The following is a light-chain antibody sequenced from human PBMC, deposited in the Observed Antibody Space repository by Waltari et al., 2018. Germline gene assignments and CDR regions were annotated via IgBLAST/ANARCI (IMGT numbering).Light chain of an antibody. CDR3: SSYTSSTYPVV. V-gene: IGLV2-14*01. Sequence: QSALTQPASVSGSPGQSVTISCTGPSSDVGGYNYVSWYQQHPGNAPKLMMYEVTHRPSGVSNRFSGSKSGNTASLTISGLQAEDEADYYCSSYTSSTYPVVFGGGTKLTVL. J-gene: IGLJ2*01. CDR2: EVT. CDR1: SSDVGGYNY.